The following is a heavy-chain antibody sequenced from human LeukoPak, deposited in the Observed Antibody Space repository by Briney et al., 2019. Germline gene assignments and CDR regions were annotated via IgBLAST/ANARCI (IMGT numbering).Heavy chain of an antibody. V-gene: IGHV3-66*01. CDR3: ARTKSFGDFDY. J-gene: IGHJ4*02. CDR2: IYSGGST. Sequence: GGSLRLSCAASGFTVSSNYMSWVRQAPGKGLEWVSVIYSGGSTYYADSVKGRFTISRDNSKNTLNLQMNSLRAEDTAVYYCARTKSFGDFDYWGQGTLVTVSS. D-gene: IGHD3-10*01. CDR1: GFTVSSNY.